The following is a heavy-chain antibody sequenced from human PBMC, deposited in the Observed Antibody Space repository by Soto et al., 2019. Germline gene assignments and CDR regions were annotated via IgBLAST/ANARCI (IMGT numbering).Heavy chain of an antibody. D-gene: IGHD3-3*01. CDR1: GGSISSSSYY. CDR3: ARQTPLRFLEWLLPLLERFDP. J-gene: IGHJ5*02. V-gene: IGHV4-39*01. CDR2: IYYSGST. Sequence: PSETLSLTCTVSGGSISSSSYYWGWIRQPPGKGLEWIGSIYYSGSTYYNPSLKSRVTISVDTSKNQFSLKLSSVTAADTAVYYCARQTPLRFLEWLLPLLERFDPWGQGTLGSVSS.